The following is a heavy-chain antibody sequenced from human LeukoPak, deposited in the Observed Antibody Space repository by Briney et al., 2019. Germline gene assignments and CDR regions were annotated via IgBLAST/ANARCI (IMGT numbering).Heavy chain of an antibody. CDR1: GFTFSNYA. Sequence: GSLRLSCAASGFTFSNYAMSWVRQPPGKGLEWIGEINHSGSTKYNPSLKSRVTISGDTSKNQFSLKLSSVTAADAAVYYCARALERYYYDSSGYYAHFDYWGQGTLVTVPS. CDR3: ARALERYYYDSSGYYAHFDY. V-gene: IGHV4-34*01. J-gene: IGHJ4*02. D-gene: IGHD3-22*01. CDR2: INHSGST.